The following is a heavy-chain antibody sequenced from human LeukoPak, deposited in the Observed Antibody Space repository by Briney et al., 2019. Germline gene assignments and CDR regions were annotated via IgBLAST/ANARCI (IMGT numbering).Heavy chain of an antibody. CDR1: GFTFSSYA. D-gene: IGHD2-2*02. CDR3: AKGGRAAIAVLDY. J-gene: IGHJ4*02. CDR2: ISYDGSNK. Sequence: PGRSLRFSCAASGFTFSSYAMHWVRQAPGKGLEWVAVISYDGSNKYYADSVKGRFTISRDNSKNTLYLQMNSLRAEDTAVYYCAKGGRAAIAVLDYWGQGTLVTVSS. V-gene: IGHV3-30-3*01.